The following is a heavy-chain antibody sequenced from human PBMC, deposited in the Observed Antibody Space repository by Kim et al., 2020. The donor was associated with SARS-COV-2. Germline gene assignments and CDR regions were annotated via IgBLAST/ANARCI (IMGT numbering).Heavy chain of an antibody. D-gene: IGHD2-2*01. V-gene: IGHV4-59*13. J-gene: IGHJ5*02. Sequence: SETLSLTCIVSGGSISSYYWSWIRQSLGTGLECIGYIYNSGSTNYNPSLKRRVTISVDTSKNQFSLKLSSVTAADTAVYYCARGRHCSSTSCYNLNNWFEPRGQGTLGAVSA. CDR3: ARGRHCSSTSCYNLNNWFEP. CDR2: IYNSGST. CDR1: GGSISSYY.